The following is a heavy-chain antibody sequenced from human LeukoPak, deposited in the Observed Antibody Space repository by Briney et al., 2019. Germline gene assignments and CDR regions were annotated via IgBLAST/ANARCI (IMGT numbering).Heavy chain of an antibody. CDR2: IIPIFGTA. CDR1: GYTFTSYD. CDR3: ARDSGPYSSSLFDY. D-gene: IGHD6-13*01. J-gene: IGHJ4*02. V-gene: IGHV1-69*05. Sequence: GASVKVSCKASGYTFTSYDINWVRQATGQGLEWMERIIPIFGTANYAQKFQGRVTITTDESTSTAYMELSSLRSEDTAVYYCARDSGPYSSSLFDYWGQGTLVTVSS.